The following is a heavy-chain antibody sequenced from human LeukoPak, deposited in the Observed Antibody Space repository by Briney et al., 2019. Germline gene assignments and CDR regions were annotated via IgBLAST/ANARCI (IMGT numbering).Heavy chain of an antibody. CDR1: GFTFSSYS. CDR3: AVAVGATRFDY. CDR2: ISSSSSYI. V-gene: IGHV3-21*01. Sequence: PGRSLRLSCAASGFTFSSYSMNWVRQAPGKGLEWVSSISSSSSYIYHADSVKGRFTISRDNAKNSLYLQMNSLRAEDTAVYYCAVAVGATRFDYWGQGTLVTVSS. J-gene: IGHJ4*02. D-gene: IGHD1-26*01.